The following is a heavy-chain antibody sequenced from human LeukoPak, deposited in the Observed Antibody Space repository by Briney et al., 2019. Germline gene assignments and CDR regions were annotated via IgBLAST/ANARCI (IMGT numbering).Heavy chain of an antibody. CDR1: GGSLSSYY. CDR3: ARGDSGGSGWDRGAFDI. V-gene: IGHV4-59*01. Sequence: KPSGSPSPTLTVSGGSLSSYYWGWFPPPPRKGLEWIWYVSYSGSTNYSPSLKSRVTMSVATSKNHFSLKLSSVTAADSAVYYCARGDSGGSGWDRGAFDIWGQGAIVTVSA. CDR2: VSYSGST. J-gene: IGHJ3*02. D-gene: IGHD6-19*01.